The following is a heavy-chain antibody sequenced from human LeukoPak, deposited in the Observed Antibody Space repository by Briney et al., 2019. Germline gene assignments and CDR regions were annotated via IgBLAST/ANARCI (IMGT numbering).Heavy chain of an antibody. V-gene: IGHV3-30*18. D-gene: IGHD2-15*01. CDR1: GFTFSSYG. CDR2: ISYDGSNK. CDR3: AKAFGPYCSGGSCYGESTFYYYYMDV. Sequence: GRSLRLSCAASGFTFSSYGMHWVRQAPGKGLEWVAVISYDGSNKHYADAVKGRFTISRDNSKNTLYLQMNSLRAEDTAVYYCAKAFGPYCSGGSCYGESTFYYYYMDVWGKGTTVTVSS. J-gene: IGHJ6*03.